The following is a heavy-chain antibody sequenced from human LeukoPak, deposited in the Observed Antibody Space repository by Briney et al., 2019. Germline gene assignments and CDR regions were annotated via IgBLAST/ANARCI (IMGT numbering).Heavy chain of an antibody. V-gene: IGHV3-23*01. J-gene: IGHJ5*02. CDR1: GFTFSSYA. CDR2: ISGSGGST. D-gene: IGHD1-7*01. CDR3: AKDALGPITGTRFDP. Sequence: TGGSLRLSCAASGFTFSSYAMSWVRQAPGKGLEWVSAISGSGGSTYYADSVKGRFTISRDNSKNTLYLQMNSLRAEDTAVYYRAKDALGPITGTRFDPWGQGTLVTVSS.